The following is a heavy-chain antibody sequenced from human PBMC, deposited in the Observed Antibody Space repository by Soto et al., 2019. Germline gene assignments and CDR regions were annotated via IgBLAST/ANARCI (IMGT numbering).Heavy chain of an antibody. V-gene: IGHV4-59*01. CDR1: GCSIRSYY. Sequence: SETLSLTCTFSGCSIRSYYWGWIRQPPGKGLEWIGYIYYSGSPNYNPSLKSRVTISVDTSNNQFSLKLSSVTAADTAVYYCARTLWFGELWPRYFDYWGQGILVTVS. D-gene: IGHD3-10*01. CDR2: IYYSGSP. J-gene: IGHJ4*02. CDR3: ARTLWFGELWPRYFDY.